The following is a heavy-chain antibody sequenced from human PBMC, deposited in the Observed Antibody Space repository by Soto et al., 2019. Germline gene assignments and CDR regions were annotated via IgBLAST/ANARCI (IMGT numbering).Heavy chain of an antibody. CDR2: IYSGGST. CDR1: GFTASTNY. J-gene: IGHJ4*02. CDR3: ARHITMDPLLLY. Sequence: EVQLLESGGGWIQPGGSLRLSWAASGFTASTNYMSWSRQPPGKGLEWVSVIYSGGSTYYADSVKGRFTISRDNSKNTLYLQMNSLRAEDTAVYYCARHITMDPLLLYWGQGTLVTVSS. D-gene: IGHD3-10*01. V-gene: IGHV3-53*01.